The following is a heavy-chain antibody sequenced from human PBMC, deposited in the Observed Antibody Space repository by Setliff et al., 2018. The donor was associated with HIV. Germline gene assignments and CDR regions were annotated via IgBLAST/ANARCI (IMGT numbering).Heavy chain of an antibody. CDR3: ARPLRGWLPLDAFDI. J-gene: IGHJ3*02. V-gene: IGHV3-74*01. Sequence: PGESLRLSCAASGFSFSSYWMHWVRQAPGKGLVWVSRVNTDGSSATFADSVKGRFTISRDNAKNTMYLQMNSLRVEDTAVYYCARPLRGWLPLDAFDIWGRGTMVTVSS. CDR1: GFSFSSYW. D-gene: IGHD6-19*01. CDR2: VNTDGSSA.